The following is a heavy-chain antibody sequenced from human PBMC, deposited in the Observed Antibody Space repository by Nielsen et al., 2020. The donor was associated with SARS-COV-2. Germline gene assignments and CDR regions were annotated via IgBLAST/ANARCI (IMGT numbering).Heavy chain of an antibody. V-gene: IGHV3-7*01. CDR3: ARVAFWSGHDY. D-gene: IGHD3-3*01. CDR2: IKHDGSEK. J-gene: IGHJ4*02. CDR1: GFTFSSYG. Sequence: GGSLRLSCVGSGFTFSSYGMTWFRQAPGKGLEWVANIKHDGSEKYYVDSVKGRFTISRDNAKSSLSLQMNSLTAEDAAVYYCARVAFWSGHDYWGQGALVTVSS.